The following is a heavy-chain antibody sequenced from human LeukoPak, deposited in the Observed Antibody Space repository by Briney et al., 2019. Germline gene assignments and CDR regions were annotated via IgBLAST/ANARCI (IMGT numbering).Heavy chain of an antibody. CDR3: ARVTYGSGTYGAFDY. CDR1: GFTFSSYT. D-gene: IGHD3-10*01. Sequence: GGSLRLSCAASGFTFSSYTMNWVRQAPGKGPEWVSSITSSSSYIYYADSVKGRFTISRDNSKNTLYLQMNSLRAEDTAVYYCARVTYGSGTYGAFDYWGQGTLVTVSS. J-gene: IGHJ4*02. V-gene: IGHV3-21*04. CDR2: ITSSSSYI.